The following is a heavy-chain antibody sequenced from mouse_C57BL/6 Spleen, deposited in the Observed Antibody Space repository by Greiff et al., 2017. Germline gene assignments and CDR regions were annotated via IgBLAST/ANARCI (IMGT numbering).Heavy chain of an antibody. Sequence: QVQLQQSGAELVRPGASVTLSCKASGYTFTDYEMHWVKQTPVHGLEWIGAIDPETGGTAYNQKFKGKAILTADKSSSTAYMELRSLTSEDSAVCSGTRWWAGDYWGQGTTVTVSS. CDR3: TRWWAGDY. V-gene: IGHV1-15*01. CDR1: GYTFTDYE. CDR2: IDPETGGT. D-gene: IGHD1-1*02. J-gene: IGHJ2*01.